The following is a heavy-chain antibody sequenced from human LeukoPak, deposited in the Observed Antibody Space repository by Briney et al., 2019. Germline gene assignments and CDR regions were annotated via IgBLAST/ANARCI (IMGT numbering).Heavy chain of an antibody. V-gene: IGHV3-30*02. CDR1: GFTFNSYG. Sequence: GGSLRLSCAASGFTFNSYGMHWVRQAPGKGLEWVAFIRYDGSNKYYADSVKGRFTISRDHSKNTLYLQMNSLRAEDAAVYYCAKGGYDFWSGYPDYFDYWGQGTLVTVSS. CDR3: AKGGYDFWSGYPDYFDY. J-gene: IGHJ4*02. D-gene: IGHD3-3*01. CDR2: IRYDGSNK.